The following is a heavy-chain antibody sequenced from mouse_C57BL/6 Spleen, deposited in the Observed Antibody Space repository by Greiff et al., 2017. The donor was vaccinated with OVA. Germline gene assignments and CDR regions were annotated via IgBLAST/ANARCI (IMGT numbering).Heavy chain of an antibody. CDR1: GYTFTSYW. D-gene: IGHD1-1*01. CDR2: IDPSDSYT. V-gene: IGHV1-50*01. J-gene: IGHJ2*01. Sequence: QVQLKQPGAELVKPGASVKLSCKASGYTFTSYWMQWVKQRPGQGLEWIGEIDPSDSYTNYNQKFKGKATLTVDTSSSTAYMQLSSLTSEDSAVYYCARKEAVVAFDYWGQGTTLTVSS. CDR3: ARKEAVVAFDY.